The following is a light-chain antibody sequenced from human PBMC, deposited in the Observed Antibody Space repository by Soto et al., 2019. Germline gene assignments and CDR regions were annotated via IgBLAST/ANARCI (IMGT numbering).Light chain of an antibody. J-gene: IGKJ1*01. CDR3: QHYNSYSEA. CDR1: QTVSSW. V-gene: IGKV1-5*03. Sequence: DIQMTQSPSTLSGSVGDRVTLTCRASQTVSSWLAWYRRIPGQAPKLLIYKASTLTSGIPSRFSGSGSGTEFTLTISSLQPDDFATYYCQHYNSYSEAFGQGTKVDIK. CDR2: KAS.